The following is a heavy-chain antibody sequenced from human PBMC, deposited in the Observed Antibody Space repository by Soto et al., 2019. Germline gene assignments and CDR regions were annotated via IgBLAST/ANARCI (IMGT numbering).Heavy chain of an antibody. J-gene: IGHJ4*02. CDR2: IYYTGST. V-gene: IGHV4-4*07. CDR3: ARDCSGGACYPASFDY. CDR1: AGSISTYH. Sequence: SETLSLTCSVSAGSISTYHWSWIRQPAGKGLEWIGRIYYTGSTDYNPSLKSRVTMSVDTSKNQFSLKVSSVTAADTAVYYCARDCSGGACYPASFDYWRQGTLVTVSS. D-gene: IGHD2-15*01.